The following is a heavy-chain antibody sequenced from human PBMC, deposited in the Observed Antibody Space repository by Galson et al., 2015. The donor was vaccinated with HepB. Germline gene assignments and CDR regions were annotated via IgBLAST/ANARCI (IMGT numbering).Heavy chain of an antibody. Sequence: SLRLSCAASGFTFSSYWMSWVRQAPGKGLEWVANIKQDGSEKYYVDSVKGRFTISRDNAKNSLYLQMNSLRAEDTAVYYCARVVSSSWYLVGVYWYFDYWGQGTLVTVSS. CDR1: GFTFSSYW. CDR3: ARVVSSSWYLVGVYWYFDY. D-gene: IGHD6-13*01. V-gene: IGHV3-7*01. CDR2: IKQDGSEK. J-gene: IGHJ4*02.